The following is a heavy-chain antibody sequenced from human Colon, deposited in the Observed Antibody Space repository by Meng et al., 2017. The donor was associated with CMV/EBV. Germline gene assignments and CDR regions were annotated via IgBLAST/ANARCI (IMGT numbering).Heavy chain of an antibody. J-gene: IGHJ4*02. CDR1: GFTFSSYW. V-gene: IGHV3-7*03. D-gene: IGHD2/OR15-2a*01. CDR2: IKQDGSEK. CDR3: AKGSMPSAGGSLNYYDS. Sequence: GGSLRLSCAASGFTFSSYWMSWVRQAPGKGLEWVANIKQDGSEKYYVDSVKGRFTISRDNAKNSLYLQMNSLRAEDTAIYYCAKGSMPSAGGSLNYYDSWGQGTLVTVSS.